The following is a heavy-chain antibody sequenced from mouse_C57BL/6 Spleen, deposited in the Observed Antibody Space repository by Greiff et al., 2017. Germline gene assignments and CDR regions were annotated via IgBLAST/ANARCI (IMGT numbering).Heavy chain of an antibody. V-gene: IGHV1-61*01. D-gene: IGHD2-4*01. J-gene: IGHJ3*01. Sequence: VQLQESGTELVRPGSSVKLSCKASGYTFTSYWMDWVKQRPGQGLEWIGNIYPSDSETHYNQKFKDKATLTVDKSSSTAYMQLSSLTSEDSAVYYCARHYDYDLFAYWGQGTLVTVSA. CDR1: GYTFTSYW. CDR2: IYPSDSET. CDR3: ARHYDYDLFAY.